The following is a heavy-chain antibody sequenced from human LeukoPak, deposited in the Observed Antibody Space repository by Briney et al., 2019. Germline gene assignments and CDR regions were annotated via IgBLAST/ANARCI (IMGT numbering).Heavy chain of an antibody. D-gene: IGHD2/OR15-2a*01. J-gene: IGHJ6*03. Sequence: SETLSLTCTVSGGSISSSSYYWGWIRQPPGKGLEWIGSIYYSGSTYYNPSLKSRVTISVDTSKNQFSLKLSSVTAADTAVYYCARDREFYYYYMDVWGKGTTVTVSS. CDR1: GGSISSSSYY. CDR2: IYYSGST. CDR3: ARDREFYYYYMDV. V-gene: IGHV4-39*07.